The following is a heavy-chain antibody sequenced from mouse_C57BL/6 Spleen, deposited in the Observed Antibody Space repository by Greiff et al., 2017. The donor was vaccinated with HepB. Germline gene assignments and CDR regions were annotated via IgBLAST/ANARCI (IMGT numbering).Heavy chain of an antibody. D-gene: IGHD3-1*01. CDR2: IWSGRST. CDR1: GFSLTSYG. V-gene: IGHV2-2*01. CDR3: ARDGPYYYAMDY. Sequence: QVQLQQSGPGLVQPSQSLSITCTVSGFSLTSYGVHWVRQSPGKGLEWLGVIWSGRSTDYNAAFISRLSISKDNSKSQVFFKMNSLQADDTAIYYCARDGPYYYAMDYWGQGTSVTVSS. J-gene: IGHJ4*01.